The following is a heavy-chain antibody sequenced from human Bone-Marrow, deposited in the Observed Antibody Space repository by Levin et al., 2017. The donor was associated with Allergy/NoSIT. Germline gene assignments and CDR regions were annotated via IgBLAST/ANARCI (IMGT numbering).Heavy chain of an antibody. CDR3: ARRPEYGYSGGLVD. CDR2: IYFTGST. V-gene: IGHV4-39*02. D-gene: IGHD2-21*01. J-gene: IGHJ4*02. Sequence: PGGSLRLSCKVSGDSISGSSFYWGWIRQPPGKGLEWIANIYFTGSTYYNPSLRSRATISVDTSKNHFSLRLISVTAADTAVYYCARRPEYGYSGGLVDWGQGTLVSVSS. CDR1: GDSISGSSFY.